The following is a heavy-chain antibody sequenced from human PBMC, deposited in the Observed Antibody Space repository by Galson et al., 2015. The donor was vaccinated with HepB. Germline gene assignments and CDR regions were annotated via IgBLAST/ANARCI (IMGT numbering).Heavy chain of an antibody. D-gene: IGHD1/OR15-1a*01. J-gene: IGHJ3*02. CDR3: ASPMFTENNSGRTLSAFDI. V-gene: IGHV3-33*08. CDR1: GFTFSSYG. Sequence: SLRLSCAASGFTFSSYGMHWVRQAPGKGLEWVAVIWYDGSNKYYADSVKGRFTISRDNSKNTLYLQMNSLRSDDTAVYYCASPMFTENNSGRTLSAFDIWGQGTMVTVSS. CDR2: IWYDGSNK.